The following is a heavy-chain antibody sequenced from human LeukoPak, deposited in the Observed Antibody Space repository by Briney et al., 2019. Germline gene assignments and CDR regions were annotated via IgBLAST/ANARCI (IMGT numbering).Heavy chain of an antibody. CDR1: GYTFTSYY. V-gene: IGHV1-46*01. Sequence: GASVKVSCKASGYTFTSYYMHWVRQAPGQGLEWMGIINPSGGSTSYAQKFQGRVTMTRDTSTSTVYMELSSLRSEDTAVYYCARDGSVFDGGNNYYYYYMDVWGKGTTVTVSS. D-gene: IGHD4-23*01. CDR3: ARDGSVFDGGNNYYYYYMDV. CDR2: INPSGGST. J-gene: IGHJ6*03.